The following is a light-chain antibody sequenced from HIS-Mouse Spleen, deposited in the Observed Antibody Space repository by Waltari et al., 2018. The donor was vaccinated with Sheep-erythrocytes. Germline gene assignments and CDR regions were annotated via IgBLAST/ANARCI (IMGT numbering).Light chain of an antibody. V-gene: IGLV2-11*01. Sequence: QSALTQPASESGSPGQSITISCTGTSSDVGGYNYFSWYQQHPGKAPKLMIYDVSKRPSGVPDRFSGSKSGNTASLTISGLQAEDEADYYCCSYAGSYNHVFGTGTKVTVL. CDR2: DVS. J-gene: IGLJ1*01. CDR1: SSDVGGYNY. CDR3: CSYAGSYNHV.